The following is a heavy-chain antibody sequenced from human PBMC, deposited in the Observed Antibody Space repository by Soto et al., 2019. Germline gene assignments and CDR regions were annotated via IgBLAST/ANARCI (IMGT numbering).Heavy chain of an antibody. Sequence: EVQLVESGGGLVQPGRSLRLSCAASGFTFDDYAMHWVRQVPGKGLEWVSGITWNSGSIGYADSVKGRFTISRDNAKSSLYLQMNSLRAEDTALYYCAKDTTHYSSSWELDYWGQGTLVAVSS. V-gene: IGHV3-9*01. D-gene: IGHD6-13*01. CDR2: ITWNSGSI. CDR1: GFTFDDYA. CDR3: AKDTTHYSSSWELDY. J-gene: IGHJ4*02.